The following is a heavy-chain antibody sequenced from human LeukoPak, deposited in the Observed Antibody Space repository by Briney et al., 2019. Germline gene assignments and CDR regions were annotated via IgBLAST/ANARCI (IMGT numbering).Heavy chain of an antibody. CDR2: TSWNSVIM. V-gene: IGHV3-9*01. J-gene: IGHJ4*02. D-gene: IGHD1-26*01. Sequence: PGGSLRLSCAASGFNFNDYAMHWIRLVPGKGLEWLSGTSWNSVIMTYADSVKGRFTISRDNARNSLFLQMNSLRDEDTALYYCATRREREPFHYWGQGTLVTVSS. CDR3: ATRREREPFHY. CDR1: GFNFNDYA.